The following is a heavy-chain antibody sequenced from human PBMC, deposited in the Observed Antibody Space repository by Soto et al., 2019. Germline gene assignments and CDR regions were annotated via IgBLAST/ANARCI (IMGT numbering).Heavy chain of an antibody. CDR3: AANPGYSNSWYILGDSFDI. D-gene: IGHD6-13*01. CDR2: IVVGSGNT. J-gene: IGHJ3*02. V-gene: IGHV1-58*01. CDR1: GFTFTISA. Sequence: ASVKVSCKASGFTFTISAVQWVRQARGQRLEWIGWIVVGSGNTNNAQKFQERVTITRDMSTSTAYMELSSLRSEDTAVYYCAANPGYSNSWYILGDSFDIWGQGTMVTVSS.